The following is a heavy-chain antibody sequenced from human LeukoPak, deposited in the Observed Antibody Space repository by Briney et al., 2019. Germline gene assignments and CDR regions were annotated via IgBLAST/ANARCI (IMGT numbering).Heavy chain of an antibody. CDR2: INPSGGST. V-gene: IGHV1-46*01. CDR3: ASLHYDFWSGYLNY. Sequence: ASVKVSCKASGYTFTSYYMHWVRQAPGQGLEWMGIINPSGGSTSYAQKFQGRVTMTRDMSTSTVYMALSSLRSEDTAVYYCASLHYDFWSGYLNYWGQGTLVTVSS. J-gene: IGHJ4*02. D-gene: IGHD3-3*01. CDR1: GYTFTSYY.